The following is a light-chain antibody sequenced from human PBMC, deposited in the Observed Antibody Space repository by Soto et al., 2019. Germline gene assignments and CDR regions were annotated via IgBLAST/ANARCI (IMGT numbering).Light chain of an antibody. V-gene: IGLV2-11*01. CDR2: DVN. Sequence: QSALTQPRSVSGSPGQSVTISCTGTNTDLDNFNYVSWYQQHPGKAPKVMIYDVNKRPSGVPDRFSGSKSGNTASLTISGLQAEEEADYYCCSYPGSHTWVFGGGTKLTVL. J-gene: IGLJ3*02. CDR3: CSYPGSHTWV. CDR1: NTDLDNFNY.